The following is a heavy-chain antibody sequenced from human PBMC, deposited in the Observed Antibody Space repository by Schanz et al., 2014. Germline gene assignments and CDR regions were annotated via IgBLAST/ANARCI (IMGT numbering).Heavy chain of an antibody. Sequence: QEQLVQSGAEVKTPGDSVKVSCKASGYSIGGYYMHWVRQAPGQGLEWMGVINPSGGSTIYAQKFQGRVTMTRDTSTSTVYMELSSLRSEDTAVYYCARGTRVRTTDFWSGLYYFDYWGQGTLVTVSS. CDR2: INPSGGST. CDR3: ARGTRVRTTDFWSGLYYFDY. D-gene: IGHD3-3*01. J-gene: IGHJ4*02. V-gene: IGHV1-46*01. CDR1: GYSIGGYY.